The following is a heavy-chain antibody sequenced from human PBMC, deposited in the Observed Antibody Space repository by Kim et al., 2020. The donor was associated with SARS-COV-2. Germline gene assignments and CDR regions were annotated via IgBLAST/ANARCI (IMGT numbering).Heavy chain of an antibody. J-gene: IGHJ1*01. Sequence: SVKVSCKASGGTFSSYAISWVRQAPGQGLEWMGGIIPIFGTANYAQKFQGRVTITADESTSTAYMELSSPRSEDTAVYYCASYSNYGEYFQHWGQGTLVTVSS. CDR2: IIPIFGTA. V-gene: IGHV1-69*13. CDR3: ASYSNYGEYFQH. D-gene: IGHD4-4*01. CDR1: GGTFSSYA.